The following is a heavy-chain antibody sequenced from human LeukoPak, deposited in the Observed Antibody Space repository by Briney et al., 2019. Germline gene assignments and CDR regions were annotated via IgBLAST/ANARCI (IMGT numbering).Heavy chain of an antibody. CDR1: GFTFSSYS. CDR2: ISSSSSYI. Sequence: GGSLRLSCAASGFTFSSYSMNWVRQAPGKGLEWVSSISSSSSYIYYADSVKGRFTISRDNAKNSLYLQMNSLGAEDTAEYYCARDGSSAYYGSGSYYNNYYYGMDVWGQGTTVTVSS. V-gene: IGHV3-21*01. CDR3: ARDGSSAYYGSGSYYNNYYYGMDV. J-gene: IGHJ6*02. D-gene: IGHD3-10*01.